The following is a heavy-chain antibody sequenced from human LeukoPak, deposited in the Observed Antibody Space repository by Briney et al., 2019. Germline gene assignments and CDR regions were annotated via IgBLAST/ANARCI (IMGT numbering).Heavy chain of an antibody. CDR2: ISSSGSTV. Sequence: GGSLRLSCAASGFTFSSYEMNWVRQAPGKGLEWVSYISSSGSTVYYADSVKGRFTISRDNAKNSLYLQMNSLRAEDTAVYYCARDRPSFDYWGQGTLVTVSS. CDR3: ARDRPSFDY. J-gene: IGHJ4*02. V-gene: IGHV3-48*03. CDR1: GFTFSSYE.